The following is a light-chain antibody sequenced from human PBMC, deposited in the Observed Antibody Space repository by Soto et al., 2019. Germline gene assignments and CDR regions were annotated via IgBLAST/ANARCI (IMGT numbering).Light chain of an antibody. CDR2: NNN. V-gene: IGLV1-47*02. CDR3: SAWDDVLSVVG. J-gene: IGLJ2*01. Sequence: QSVLTQPPSASGTPGQTVTISCSGSTSNIGSNYVYWYQQLPGTAPKLLIYNNNQRPSGVPDRFSASKSGTSASLAISGLRSEDEADYHCSAWDDVLSVVGFGGGTKLTVL. CDR1: TSNIGSNY.